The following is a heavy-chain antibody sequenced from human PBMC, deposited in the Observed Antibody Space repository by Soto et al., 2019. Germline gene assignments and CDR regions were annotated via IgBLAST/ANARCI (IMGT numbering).Heavy chain of an antibody. V-gene: IGHV1-69*08. CDR1: GGTFTTDT. CDR2: IIPILGTG. J-gene: IGHJ6*03. Sequence: QVQLVQSGPEVKKSGSSVKVSCKLSGGTFTTDTISWLRRAPGQGLEWMGRIIPILGTGNYAQKFQGRVTITEDKSTNTGYMELSSVTSEDTAVYYCAIEEGSYNMGTFPSYYLDVWGNGTTVTVSS. CDR3: AIEEGSYNMGTFPSYYLDV. D-gene: IGHD3-10*01.